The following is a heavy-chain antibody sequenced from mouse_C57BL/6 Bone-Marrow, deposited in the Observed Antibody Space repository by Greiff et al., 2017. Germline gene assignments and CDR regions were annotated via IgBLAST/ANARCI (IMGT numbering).Heavy chain of an antibody. Sequence: QVQLQQPGAELVKPGASVKMSCKASGYTFTSYWITWVTQRPGQGLEWIGDIYPGSGSTNYNEKFKSKAKLTVDTSSSTAYMQLSSLTSEDSAVYYCARPYYSNYWYFDVWGTGTTVTVSS. J-gene: IGHJ1*03. CDR2: IYPGSGST. V-gene: IGHV1-55*01. D-gene: IGHD2-5*01. CDR3: ARPYYSNYWYFDV. CDR1: GYTFTSYW.